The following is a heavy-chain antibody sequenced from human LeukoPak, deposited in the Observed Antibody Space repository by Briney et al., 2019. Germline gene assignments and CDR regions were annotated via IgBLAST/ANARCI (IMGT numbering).Heavy chain of an antibody. Sequence: SVKVSCKTSGGTFLSHTFSWVRQAPGQGLEWMGKITPVINTANYAQTFQGRVSIYADKSTTTVYMDLSGLRPDDTAVYYCARVNLRGSNYNWFDPWGQGTLVTVSS. CDR1: GGTFLSHT. CDR2: ITPVINTA. CDR3: ARVNLRGSNYNWFDP. J-gene: IGHJ5*02. V-gene: IGHV1-69*08. D-gene: IGHD1-26*01.